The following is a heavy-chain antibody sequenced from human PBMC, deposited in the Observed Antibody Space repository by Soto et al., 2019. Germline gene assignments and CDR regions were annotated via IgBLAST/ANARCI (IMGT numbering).Heavy chain of an antibody. CDR3: ASHYGDNGWFDP. J-gene: IGHJ5*02. CDR2: ITSSSSSI. CDR1: GFTFSAYN. Sequence: GGSLRLSCAASGFTFSAYNMHWVRQPPGKGLEWVSSITSSSSSIYYADSLKGRFTISRDNAKNSLYLQMNSLRAEDTAVYYCASHYGDNGWFDPWGQGTLVTVSS. V-gene: IGHV3-21*06. D-gene: IGHD4-17*01.